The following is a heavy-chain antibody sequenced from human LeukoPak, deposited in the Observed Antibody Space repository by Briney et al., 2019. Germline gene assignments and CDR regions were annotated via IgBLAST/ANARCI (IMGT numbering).Heavy chain of an antibody. D-gene: IGHD4-17*01. J-gene: IGHJ6*02. Sequence: GGSLRLSCAASGFIFSDYSMNWVRQAPGKGLEWVSSISSSSSYIYYADSVKGRFTISRDSSMNTLYLQMNSLRAEDTAVYYCARETTVTPGYYYYGMDVWGQGTTVTVSS. CDR2: ISSSSSYI. CDR1: GFIFSDYS. CDR3: ARETTVTPGYYYYGMDV. V-gene: IGHV3-21*04.